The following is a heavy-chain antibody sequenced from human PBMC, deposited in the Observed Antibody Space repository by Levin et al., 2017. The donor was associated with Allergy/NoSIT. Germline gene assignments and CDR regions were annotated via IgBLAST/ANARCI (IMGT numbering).Heavy chain of an antibody. CDR3: AKPDDSSGYYDPGDYYYGMDV. CDR1: GFTFSSYA. Sequence: GESLKISCAASGFTFSSYAMSWVRQAPGKGLEWVSAISGSGGSTYYADSVKGRFTISRDNSKNTLYLQMNSLRAEDTAVYYCAKPDDSSGYYDPGDYYYGMDVWGQGTTVTVSS. CDR2: ISGSGGST. D-gene: IGHD3-22*01. J-gene: IGHJ6*02. V-gene: IGHV3-23*01.